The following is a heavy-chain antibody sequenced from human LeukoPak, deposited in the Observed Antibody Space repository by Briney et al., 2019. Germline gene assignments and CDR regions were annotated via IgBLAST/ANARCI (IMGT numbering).Heavy chain of an antibody. CDR1: GGPFSGYY. J-gene: IGHJ4*02. Sequence: SETLSLTCAVYGGPFSGYYWSWIRQPPGKGLEWIGEINHSGSTNYNPSLKSRVTISVDTSKNQFSLKLSSVTTADTAVYYCARGRGRYYDSSGYPGYFDYWGQGTLVTVSS. CDR3: ARGRGRYYDSSGYPGYFDY. D-gene: IGHD3-22*01. CDR2: INHSGST. V-gene: IGHV4-34*01.